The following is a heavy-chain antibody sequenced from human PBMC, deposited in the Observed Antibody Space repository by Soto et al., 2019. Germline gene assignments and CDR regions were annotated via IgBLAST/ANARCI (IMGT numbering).Heavy chain of an antibody. V-gene: IGHV1-69*02. CDR1: GDTFNFYS. J-gene: IGHJ4*02. CDR3: ASSYGSGYRAFDS. Sequence: QVQSVQSGAEVKKPGSSVRVSCKASGDTFNFYSINWVRQAPGLGLEWMGRINPILSMSNYAQRFQGRVTMTADKSTSTAYMELSSLRSEDTAMYYCASSYGSGYRAFDSWGQGALVTVSS. D-gene: IGHD3-10*01. CDR2: INPILSMS.